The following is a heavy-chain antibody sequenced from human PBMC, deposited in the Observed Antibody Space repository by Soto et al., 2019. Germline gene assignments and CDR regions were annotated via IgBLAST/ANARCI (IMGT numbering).Heavy chain of an antibody. Sequence: LXLSCAPSGFTFNRYAMSWFLQAPGKGLEWVSAISGSGGSTYYADSVKGRFTISRDNSKNTLYLQMNSLRAEDTAVYYCAKDTFYYGSDKNDYWGQGTLVTVSS. CDR1: GFTFNRYA. CDR2: ISGSGGST. J-gene: IGHJ4*02. CDR3: AKDTFYYGSDKNDY. D-gene: IGHD3-10*01. V-gene: IGHV3-23*01.